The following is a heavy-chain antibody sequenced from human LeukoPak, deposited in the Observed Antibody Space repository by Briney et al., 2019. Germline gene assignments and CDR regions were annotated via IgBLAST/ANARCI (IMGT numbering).Heavy chain of an antibody. D-gene: IGHD3-10*01. Sequence: SETLSLTCTVSGGSISSGSYYWSWIRQPAGKGLEWIGRIYTSGSTNYNPSLKSRVTISVDTSKNQFSLKLSSVTAADTAVYYCARGKEAMVRGVSYYYYYYMDVWGKGTTVTISS. CDR3: ARGKEAMVRGVSYYYYYYMDV. CDR2: IYTSGST. CDR1: GGSISSGSYY. V-gene: IGHV4-61*02. J-gene: IGHJ6*03.